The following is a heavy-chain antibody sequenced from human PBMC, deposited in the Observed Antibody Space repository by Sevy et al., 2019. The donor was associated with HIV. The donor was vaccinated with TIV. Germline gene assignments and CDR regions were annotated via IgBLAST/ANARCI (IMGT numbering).Heavy chain of an antibody. D-gene: IGHD6-19*01. CDR2: INPKSGGT. CDR1: GYTSTGHY. V-gene: IGHV1-2*06. J-gene: IGHJ3*01. CDR3: ARADNIGWSTLDAFDL. Sequence: ASVKVSCKASGYTSTGHYMHWVRQAPRQGLEWMGRINPKSGGTNYAQKFQGRVTMTRDTSIITAYMELSSLRSDDMAVYYCARADNIGWSTLDAFDLWGQGTMVTVSS.